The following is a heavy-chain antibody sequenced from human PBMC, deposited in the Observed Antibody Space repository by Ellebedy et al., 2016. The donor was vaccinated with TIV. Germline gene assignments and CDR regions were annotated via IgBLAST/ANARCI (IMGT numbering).Heavy chain of an antibody. CDR1: GFTFGDYA. J-gene: IGHJ5*02. CDR2: IRSKAYGGTT. CDR3: TSHYYYDSSP. Sequence: GGSLRLXXTASGFTFGDYAMSWFRQAPGKGLEWVGFIRSKAYGGTTEYAASVKGRFTISRDDSKSIAYLQMNSLKTEDTAVYYCTSHYYYDSSPWGQGTLVTVSS. D-gene: IGHD3-22*01. V-gene: IGHV3-49*03.